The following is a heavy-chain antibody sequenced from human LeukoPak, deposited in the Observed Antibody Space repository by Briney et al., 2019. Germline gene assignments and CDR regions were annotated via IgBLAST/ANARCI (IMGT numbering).Heavy chain of an antibody. CDR3: ARVLGAGSYYWFDP. D-gene: IGHD3-10*01. CDR2: IIPIFGTA. J-gene: IGHJ5*02. V-gene: IGHV1-69*06. Sequence: PVKVSCKASGGTFSSYAISWVRQAPGQGLEWMGGIIPIFGTANYAQKFQGRVTITADKSTSTAYMELSSLRSEDTAVYYCARVLGAGSYYWFDPWGQGTLVTVSS. CDR1: GGTFSSYA.